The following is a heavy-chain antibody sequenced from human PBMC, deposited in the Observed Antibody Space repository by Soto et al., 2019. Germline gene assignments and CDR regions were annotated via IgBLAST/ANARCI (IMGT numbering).Heavy chain of an antibody. CDR3: ARGGGSRGLYYYDSSGYPLDY. CDR2: INHSGST. J-gene: IGHJ4*02. CDR1: GGSFRGYY. V-gene: IGHV4-34*01. Sequence: SETLSLTCAVYGGSFRGYYWSWIRQPPGKGLEWIGEINHSGSTNYNPSLKSRVTISVDTSKNQFSLKLSSVTAADTAVYYCARGGGSRGLYYYDSSGYPLDYWGQGTLVTVSS. D-gene: IGHD3-22*01.